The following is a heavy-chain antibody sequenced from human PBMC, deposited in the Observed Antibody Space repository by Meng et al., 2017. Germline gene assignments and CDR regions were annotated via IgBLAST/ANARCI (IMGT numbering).Heavy chain of an antibody. Sequence: GGSLRLSCAASGFTFSSYSMNWVRQAPGKGLEWVSSISSSSYIYYADSVKGRFTISRDNAKNSLYLQMNSLRAEDTAVYYCARERESYYDSSGYYYDYYYGMDVWGQGTTVTVSS. V-gene: IGHV3-21*01. D-gene: IGHD3-22*01. CDR1: GFTFSSYS. CDR2: ISSSSYI. CDR3: ARERESYYDSSGYYYDYYYGMDV. J-gene: IGHJ6*02.